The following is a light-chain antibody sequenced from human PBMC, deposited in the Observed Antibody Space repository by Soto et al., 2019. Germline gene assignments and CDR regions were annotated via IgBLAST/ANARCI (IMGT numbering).Light chain of an antibody. CDR2: DVT. V-gene: IGLV2-14*01. CDR3: SSYQSSRTYV. CDR1: SGDVGAYNY. Sequence: QSALTQPASVSGSPGQSITVSCTGTSGDVGAYNYVSWYQQHPGKAPKLIIYDVTNRPSGISNRFSGAKSGNTASLTISGLQAEDGADYYCSSYQSSRTYVFGTGTKLTVL. J-gene: IGLJ1*01.